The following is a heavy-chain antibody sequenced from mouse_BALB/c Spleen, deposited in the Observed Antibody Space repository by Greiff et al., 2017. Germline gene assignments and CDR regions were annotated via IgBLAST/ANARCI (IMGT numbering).Heavy chain of an antibody. V-gene: IGHV5-4*02. CDR3: ARDGQLGLNYFDY. D-gene: IGHD3-2*01. Sequence: VQLKESGGGLVKPGGSLKLSCAASGFTFSDYYMYWVRQTPEKRLEWVATISDGGSYTYYPDSVKGRFTISRDNAKNNLYLQMSSLKSEDTAMYYCARDGQLGLNYFDYWGQGTTLTVSS. CDR1: GFTFSDYY. J-gene: IGHJ2*01. CDR2: ISDGGSYT.